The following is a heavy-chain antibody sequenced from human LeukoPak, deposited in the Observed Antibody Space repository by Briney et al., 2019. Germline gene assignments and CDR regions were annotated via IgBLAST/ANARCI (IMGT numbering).Heavy chain of an antibody. CDR2: ISSSARNI. V-gene: IGHV3-48*01. Sequence: GGSLRLSCAASGFTFSNYGMKWVRQAPGKGLEWVSYISSSARNIYYADSVKGRFTISRDNAEKSLYLQMNSLRAEDMAVYYCARDLNWACDYWGQGTLVTVFS. CDR1: GFTFSNYG. D-gene: IGHD7-27*01. CDR3: ARDLNWACDY. J-gene: IGHJ4*02.